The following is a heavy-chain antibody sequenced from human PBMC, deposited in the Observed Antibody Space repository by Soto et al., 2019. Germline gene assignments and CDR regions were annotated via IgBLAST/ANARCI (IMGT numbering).Heavy chain of an antibody. D-gene: IGHD3-10*01. V-gene: IGHV4-59*01. CDR2: IYYSGST. CDR3: ARVSGTYYYGSGSLDP. Sequence: SETLSLTCTVSGGSISSYYWSWIRQPPGKGLEWIGYIYYSGSTNYNPSLKSRVTISVDTSKNQFSLELSSVTAADTAVYYCARVSGTYYYGSGSLDPWGQGTLVTVSS. CDR1: GGSISSYY. J-gene: IGHJ5*02.